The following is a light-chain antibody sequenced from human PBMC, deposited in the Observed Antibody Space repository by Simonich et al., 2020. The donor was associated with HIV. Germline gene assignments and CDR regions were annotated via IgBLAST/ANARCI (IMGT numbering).Light chain of an antibody. CDR3: QQYNYWLIT. J-gene: IGKJ5*01. CDR1: QSVLYSSNNKNY. CDR2: WAS. Sequence: DIVMTQSPDPLAVSLGERATINCKSSQSVLYSSNNKNYLAWYQQKPGQPPKLLIYWASTRESGVPDRFSGSGSGTEFTLTISSMQSEDFAVYYCQQYNYWLITFGQGTRLEIK. V-gene: IGKV4-1*01.